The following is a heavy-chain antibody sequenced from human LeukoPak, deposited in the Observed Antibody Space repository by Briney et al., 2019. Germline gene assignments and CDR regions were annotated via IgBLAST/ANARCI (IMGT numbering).Heavy chain of an antibody. J-gene: IGHJ6*02. CDR2: ISYDGSNK. V-gene: IGHV3-30*18. CDR1: GIIFSSYG. Sequence: GGSLRLSCAASGIIFSSYGMHGVRQAPGKGLEWVARISYDGSNKYYADSVKGRFTISRDNSKNPLYMQMNSLRAADTDVYYCAKDGPDRWLQFASYYGMDVWGQGTTLTVSS. CDR3: AKDGPDRWLQFASYYGMDV. D-gene: IGHD5-24*01.